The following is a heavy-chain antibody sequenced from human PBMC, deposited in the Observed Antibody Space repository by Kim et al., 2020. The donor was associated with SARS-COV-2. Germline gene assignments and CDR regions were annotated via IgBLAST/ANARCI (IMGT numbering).Heavy chain of an antibody. D-gene: IGHD1-26*01. CDR3: AKEGAVGQPYDY. Sequence: YYADSVKGRFTISRDNSKNTLYLQMNSLRAEDTAVYYCAKEGAVGQPYDYWGQGTLVTVSS. V-gene: IGHV3-23*01. J-gene: IGHJ4*02.